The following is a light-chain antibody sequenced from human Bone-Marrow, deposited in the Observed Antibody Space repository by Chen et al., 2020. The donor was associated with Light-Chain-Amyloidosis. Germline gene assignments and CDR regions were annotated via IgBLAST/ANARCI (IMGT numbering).Light chain of an antibody. V-gene: IGLV3-25*03. J-gene: IGLJ2*01. CDR1: ELPTKY. CDR3: QSADSSGTYEVI. Sequence: SYALPQPPSVSASPGQTARTTCSGDELPTKYAYWYQQKPGQAPVLVIHRDTERPSGISERFSGSSSGTTATLTISGVQAEDEADYHCQSADSSGTYEVIFGGGTKLTVL. CDR2: RDT.